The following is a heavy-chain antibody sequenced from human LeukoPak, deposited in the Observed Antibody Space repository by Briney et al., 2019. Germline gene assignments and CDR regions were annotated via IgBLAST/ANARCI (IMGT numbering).Heavy chain of an antibody. CDR1: GFTFSDYY. D-gene: IGHD6-19*01. J-gene: IGHJ4*02. CDR2: ISSSGSTI. CDR3: ARADERGQWLPPHLDY. Sequence: GGSLRLSCAASGFTFSDYYMSWIRQAPGKGLEWVSYISSSGSTIYYADSMKGRFTISRDNAKNSLYLQMNSLRAEDTAVYYCARADERGQWLPPHLDYWGQGTLVTVSS. V-gene: IGHV3-11*01.